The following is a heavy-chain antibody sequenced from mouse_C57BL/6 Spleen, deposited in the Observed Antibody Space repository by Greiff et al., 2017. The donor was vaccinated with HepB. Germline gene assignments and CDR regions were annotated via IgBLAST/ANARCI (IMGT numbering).Heavy chain of an antibody. J-gene: IGHJ2*01. D-gene: IGHD1-1*01. Sequence: EVQLQESGPGLVKPSQSLSLTCSVTGYSITSGYYWNWIRQFPGNKLEWMGYISYDGSNNYKPSLKNRISITRDTSKNQFFLKLNSVTTEDTATYYCAGDYGSTFDYWGQGTTLTVSS. CDR1: GYSITSGYY. CDR2: ISYDGSN. CDR3: AGDYGSTFDY. V-gene: IGHV3-6*01.